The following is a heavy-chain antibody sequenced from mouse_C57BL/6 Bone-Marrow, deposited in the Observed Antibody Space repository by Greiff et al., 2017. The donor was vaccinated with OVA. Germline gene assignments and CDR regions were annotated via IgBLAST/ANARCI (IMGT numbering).Heavy chain of an antibody. J-gene: IGHJ3*01. V-gene: IGHV4-1*01. CDR2: INPDSSTI. CDR3: ARERDGYYSAY. CDR1: GVDFSRYW. Sequence: CATGGVDFSRYWMSWVRRAPGKGLEWIGEINPDSSTINYAPSLKDKFIISRDNAKNTLYLQMSKVRSEDTALYYCARERDGYYSAYWGQGTLVTVSA. D-gene: IGHD2-3*01.